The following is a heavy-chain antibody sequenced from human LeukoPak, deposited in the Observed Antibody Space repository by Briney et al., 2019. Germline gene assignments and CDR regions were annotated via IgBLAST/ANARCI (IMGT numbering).Heavy chain of an antibody. CDR1: GYKFSTYW. Sequence: GESLKISCKGSGYKFSTYWIAWVRQMPGKGLEWMGIIYPGDSDTRYSPSFQGQVTISADKSISTAYLQWSSLKASDTAMYYCARHVNVAVPGGYWGQGTLVTVSS. CDR3: ARHVNVAVPGGY. V-gene: IGHV5-51*01. D-gene: IGHD2-2*01. CDR2: IYPGDSDT. J-gene: IGHJ4*02.